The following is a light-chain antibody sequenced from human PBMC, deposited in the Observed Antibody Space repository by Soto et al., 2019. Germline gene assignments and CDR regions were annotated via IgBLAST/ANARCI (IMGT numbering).Light chain of an antibody. CDR2: DAS. CDR3: QHYHSYPYT. Sequence: DIQMTQSPSTLSASVGDRVTITCRASQSIGGWLAWYQQRPGKAPRLLIYDASSVESGVPSRFSGSWSGTKFTLAISSLQPEDFATYYCQHYHSYPYTFGQGTKLEIK. V-gene: IGKV1-5*01. CDR1: QSIGGW. J-gene: IGKJ2*01.